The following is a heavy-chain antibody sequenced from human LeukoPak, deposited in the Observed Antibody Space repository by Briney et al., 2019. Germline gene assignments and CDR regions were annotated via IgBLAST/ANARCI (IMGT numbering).Heavy chain of an antibody. D-gene: IGHD4-23*01. CDR2: INPNSGGT. Sequence: ASVKVSCMASGYTFTGYYMHWVRQAPGQGLEWMGWINPNSGGTNYAQKFQGRVTMTRDTSISTAYMELSRLRSDDTAVYYCASRAYGGNSPEYFQNCGQGTLVTVSS. J-gene: IGHJ1*01. V-gene: IGHV1-2*02. CDR1: GYTFTGYY. CDR3: ASRAYGGNSPEYFQN.